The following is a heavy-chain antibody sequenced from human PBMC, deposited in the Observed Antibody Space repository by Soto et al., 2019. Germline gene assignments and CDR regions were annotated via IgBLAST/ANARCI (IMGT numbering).Heavy chain of an antibody. CDR1: GFTFSSYS. D-gene: IGHD3-16*02. V-gene: IGHV3-21*01. CDR2: ISSSSSYI. CDR3: ARDRHEGSYHGSFNWFDP. Sequence: AGGSLRLSCAASGFTFSSYSMNWVRQAPGKGLEWVSSISSSSSYIYYADSVKGRFTISRDNAKNSLYLQMNSLRAEDTAVYYCARDRHEGSYHGSFNWFDPWGQGTLVTVSS. J-gene: IGHJ5*02.